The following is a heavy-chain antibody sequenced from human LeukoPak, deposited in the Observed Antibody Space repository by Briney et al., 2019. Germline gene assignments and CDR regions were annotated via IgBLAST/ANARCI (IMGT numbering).Heavy chain of an antibody. CDR3: ARDFCIAAAGSLCYFDY. J-gene: IGHJ4*02. Sequence: GASVKVSCKASGYTFTGYYMHWVRQAPGQGLEWMGIINPSGGSTSYAQKFQGRVTMTRDTSTSTVYMELSSLRSEDTAVYYCARDFCIAAAGSLCYFDYWGQGTLVTVSS. D-gene: IGHD6-13*01. V-gene: IGHV1-46*01. CDR1: GYTFTGYY. CDR2: INPSGGST.